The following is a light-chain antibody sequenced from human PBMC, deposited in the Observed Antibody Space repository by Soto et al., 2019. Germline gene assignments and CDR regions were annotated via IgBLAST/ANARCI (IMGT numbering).Light chain of an antibody. CDR2: DVN. CDR3: CSYAGSYTVV. CDR1: SSDVGGYHY. J-gene: IGLJ2*01. V-gene: IGLV2-11*01. Sequence: QSALTQPRSVSGSPGQSVTISCTGTSSDVGGYHYVSWYQQHPGKAPKLMIYDVNKRPSGVPDRFSGSKSGNTASLTISGLQAEDEADYYCCSYAGSYTVVFGGGTKRTVL.